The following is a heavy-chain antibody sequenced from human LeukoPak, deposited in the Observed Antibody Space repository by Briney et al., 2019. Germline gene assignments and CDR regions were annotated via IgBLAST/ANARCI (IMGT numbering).Heavy chain of an antibody. Sequence: GASVKVSCKASGYTFSDYYMHWVRQAPGQGLEWMGRINPNSGGTNYAQKFQGRVTMTRDTSISTAYMELSGLRSDDTAVCYCARARDYYDSSGYDYWGQGTLVTVSS. CDR1: GYTFSDYY. CDR3: ARARDYYDSSGYDY. V-gene: IGHV1-2*06. CDR2: INPNSGGT. D-gene: IGHD3-22*01. J-gene: IGHJ4*02.